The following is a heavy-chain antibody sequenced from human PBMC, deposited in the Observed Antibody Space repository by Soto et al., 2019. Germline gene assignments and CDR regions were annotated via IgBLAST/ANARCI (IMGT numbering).Heavy chain of an antibody. CDR2: ISYDGSNK. J-gene: IGHJ5*02. Sequence: GGSLRLSCAAFGFTFSSYAMHWVRQAPGKGLEWVAVISYDGSNKYYADSVKGRFTISRDNSKNTLYLQMNSLRAEDTAVYYCAREVHDYGDYGGSNWFDPWGQGTLVTVSS. D-gene: IGHD4-17*01. V-gene: IGHV3-30-3*01. CDR3: AREVHDYGDYGGSNWFDP. CDR1: GFTFSSYA.